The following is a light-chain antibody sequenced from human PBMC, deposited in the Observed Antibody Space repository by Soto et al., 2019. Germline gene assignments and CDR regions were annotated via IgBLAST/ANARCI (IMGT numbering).Light chain of an antibody. CDR3: QQYSTHST. J-gene: IGKJ2*01. Sequence: DIQMTQSPSSLSASVGDRVTITCRASQDIDSHFAWFQQKPGKAPKSLIYDASNLQSGVPSRFSGSGSGTDFTLTISGLQPEDFATYYCQQYSTHSTFGQGTKLEI. V-gene: IGKV1-16*01. CDR2: DAS. CDR1: QDIDSH.